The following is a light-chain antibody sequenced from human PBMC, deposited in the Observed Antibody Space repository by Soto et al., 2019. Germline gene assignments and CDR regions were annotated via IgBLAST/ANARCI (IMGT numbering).Light chain of an antibody. Sequence: WYQQKPGKAPKRLICAASSLQSGVPSRFSGGGAATDFTLTSSSLQPDDFAAYYWQQSFSTTRTIRLGTKVDIK. V-gene: IGKV1-39*01. CDR2: AAS. CDR3: QQSFSTTRT. J-gene: IGKJ1*01.